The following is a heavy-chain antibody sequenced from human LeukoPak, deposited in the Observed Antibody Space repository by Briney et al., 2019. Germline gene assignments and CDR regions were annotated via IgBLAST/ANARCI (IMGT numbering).Heavy chain of an antibody. CDR2: ISRSSSNI. CDR3: VRVVGGEYVPQRFEP. V-gene: IGHV3-11*01. J-gene: IGHJ5*02. Sequence: GGSLRLGCAASGFKLSDDYMTWIRQPPGKGLEWIAYISRSSSNIWSAASVRGRFSISRDNAKNSLFLQMDSLRVEDTAVYYCVRVVGGEYVPQRFEPGPHGPLVIVSS. CDR1: GFKLSDDY. D-gene: IGHD3-10*02.